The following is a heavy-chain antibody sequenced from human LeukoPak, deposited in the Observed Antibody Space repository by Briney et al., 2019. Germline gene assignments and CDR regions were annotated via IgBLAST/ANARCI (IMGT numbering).Heavy chain of an antibody. CDR1: GFTFSSYG. V-gene: IGHV3-30*18. J-gene: IGHJ6*02. CDR3: AKDHSLYYYYGMDV. CDR2: ISYDGSNK. Sequence: GGSLRVSCAASGFTFSSYGMHWVRQAPGKGLEWVAVISYDGSNKYYADSVKGRFTISRDNSKNTLYLQMNSLRAEDTAVYYCAKDHSLYYYYGMDVWGQGTTVTVSS.